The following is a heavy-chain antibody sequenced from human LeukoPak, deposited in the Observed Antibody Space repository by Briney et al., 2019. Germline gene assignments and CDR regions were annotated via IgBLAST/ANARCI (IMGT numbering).Heavy chain of an antibody. CDR3: AKGLDGYSSSWVSLYFDY. CDR1: GFTFSSYA. CDR2: ISGSGSR. J-gene: IGHJ4*02. V-gene: IGHV3-23*01. D-gene: IGHD6-13*01. Sequence: GGSLRLSCAASGFTFSSYAMSWVRQAPGKGLEWVSAISGSGSRYYADSVKGRFTISRDNSKNTLYLQMNSLRAEDTAVYYCAKGLDGYSSSWVSLYFDYWGQGTLVTVSS.